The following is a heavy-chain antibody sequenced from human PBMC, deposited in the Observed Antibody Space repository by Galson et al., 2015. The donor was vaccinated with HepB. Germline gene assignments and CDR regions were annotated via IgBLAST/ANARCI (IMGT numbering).Heavy chain of an antibody. CDR3: AGGLEGYYYDSSGYLHY. CDR2: ISGSGGST. J-gene: IGHJ4*02. D-gene: IGHD3-22*01. Sequence: SLRLSCAASGFTFSNYGMSWVRQAPGKGLEWVSSISGSGGSTYYADSVKGRFTISRDNSKNTLYLQMNSLRAEDTAVYYCAGGLEGYYYDSSGYLHYWGQGTLVTVSS. CDR1: GFTFSNYG. V-gene: IGHV3-23*01.